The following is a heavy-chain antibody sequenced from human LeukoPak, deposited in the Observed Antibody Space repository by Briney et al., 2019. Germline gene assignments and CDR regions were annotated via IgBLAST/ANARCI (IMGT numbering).Heavy chain of an antibody. CDR2: IYTNGGA. Sequence: PSQTLSLTCTVSGGSVTSGNYYWDWIRQPAGKGLEWIGRIYTNGGASYNPSLKSRVTISIDASKKQFSLKLSSVTAADTAVYYCAREPPGYWGQGILVTVSS. CDR3: AREPPGY. V-gene: IGHV4-61*02. CDR1: GGSVTSGNYY. J-gene: IGHJ4*02.